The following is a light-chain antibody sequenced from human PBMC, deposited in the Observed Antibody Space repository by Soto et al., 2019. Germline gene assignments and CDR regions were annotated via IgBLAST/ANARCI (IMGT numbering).Light chain of an antibody. CDR2: EVT. V-gene: IGLV2-8*01. CDR3: SSYAGSINPYV. Sequence: QSALTQPPSASGSPGQSVTISCTGTSGDIGGYDYVSWYQQHPGKAPKLMIYEVTKRPLGVPDRFSGSKSGNTASLTVSGLQAEGEADYYCSSYAGSINPYVFGTGTKLTVL. CDR1: SGDIGGYDY. J-gene: IGLJ1*01.